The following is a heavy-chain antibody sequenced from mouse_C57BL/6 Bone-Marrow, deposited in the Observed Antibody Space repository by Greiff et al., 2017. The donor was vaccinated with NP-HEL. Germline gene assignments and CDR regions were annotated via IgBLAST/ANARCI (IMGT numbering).Heavy chain of an antibody. Sequence: EVQLQQSGPELVKPGASVKIPCKASGYTFTDYNMDWVKQSPGQSLEWIGDINPNNGGTIYNQKFKGKATLTVDKSSSTAYMELRSLTSEDTAVYDCARDYGSSYDAWFAYWGQGTLVTVSA. J-gene: IGHJ3*01. CDR2: INPNNGGT. V-gene: IGHV1-18*01. CDR3: ARDYGSSYDAWFAY. CDR1: GYTFTDYN. D-gene: IGHD1-1*01.